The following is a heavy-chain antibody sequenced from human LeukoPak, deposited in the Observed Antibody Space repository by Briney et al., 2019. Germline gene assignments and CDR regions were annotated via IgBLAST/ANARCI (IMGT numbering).Heavy chain of an antibody. Sequence: GASVKVSCKASGYTFTGYYMHWVRQAPGQGLEWMGWINPNSGGTNYAQKFQGRVTMTRDTSISTAYMELSRLRSDDTAVYYCARGRGYSGYGYFDYWGQGTLVTVSS. D-gene: IGHD5-12*01. CDR1: GYTFTGYY. CDR2: INPNSGGT. CDR3: ARGRGYSGYGYFDY. V-gene: IGHV1-2*02. J-gene: IGHJ4*02.